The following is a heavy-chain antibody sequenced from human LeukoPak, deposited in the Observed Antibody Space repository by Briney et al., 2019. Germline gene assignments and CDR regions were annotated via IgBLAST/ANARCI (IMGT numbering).Heavy chain of an antibody. J-gene: IGHJ6*02. V-gene: IGHV4-31*03. Sequence: SETLSLTCTVSVGSISSGGYYWSWIRQHPGKGLEWIWYIYVSGGTYSTPSLKSGVTMSVETSKRQFSLKLSSVTAADTAVYYCARDRITMVRARSFYGMDVWGQGTTVTVSS. CDR3: ARDRITMVRARSFYGMDV. CDR1: VGSISSGGYY. CDR2: IYVSGGT. D-gene: IGHD3-10*01.